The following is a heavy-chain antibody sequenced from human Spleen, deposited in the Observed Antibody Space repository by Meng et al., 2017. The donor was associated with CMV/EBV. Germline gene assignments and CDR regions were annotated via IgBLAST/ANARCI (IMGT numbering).Heavy chain of an antibody. V-gene: IGHV3-21*01. J-gene: IGHJ6*02. D-gene: IGHD4-11*01. CDR3: ARGYYSNYWADYYYYYGMDV. Sequence: GGSLRLSCAASGFTFSSYSMNWVRQAPGKGLEWVSSISSSSSYIYYADSVKGRFTISRDNAKNSLYLKMNSLRAEDTAVYYCARGYYSNYWADYYYYYGMDVWGQGTTVTVSS. CDR1: GFTFSSYS. CDR2: ISSSSSYI.